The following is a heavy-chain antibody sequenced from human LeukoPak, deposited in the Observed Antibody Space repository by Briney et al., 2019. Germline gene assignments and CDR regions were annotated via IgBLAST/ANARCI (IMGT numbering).Heavy chain of an antibody. J-gene: IGHJ5*02. CDR2: ISAYNGDT. D-gene: IGHD3-10*01. CDR3: ARSGDGNWFDP. V-gene: IGHV1-18*01. CDR1: GYPFTSYD. Sequence: ASVKVSCKASGYPFTSYDINWVRQAPGQGLEWMGWISAYNGDTSYAQNLQGRATMTTDTSTNTAYMELRSLRSDDTAVYYCARSGDGNWFDPWGQGTLVTVSS.